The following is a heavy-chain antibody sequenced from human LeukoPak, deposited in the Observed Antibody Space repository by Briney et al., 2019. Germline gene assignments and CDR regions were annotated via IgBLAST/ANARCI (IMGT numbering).Heavy chain of an antibody. CDR1: GFTFSTYS. D-gene: IGHD6-19*01. V-gene: IGHV3-48*01. CDR2: ISSSSSTI. CDR3: ARDLSYSSGWHDAFDI. J-gene: IGHJ3*02. Sequence: GGSPRLSCAASGFTFSTYSMNWVRQAPGKGLEWVSYISSSSSTIYYADSVKGRFTISRDNSKNTLYLQMNSLRAEDTAVYYCARDLSYSSGWHDAFDIWGQGTMVTVSS.